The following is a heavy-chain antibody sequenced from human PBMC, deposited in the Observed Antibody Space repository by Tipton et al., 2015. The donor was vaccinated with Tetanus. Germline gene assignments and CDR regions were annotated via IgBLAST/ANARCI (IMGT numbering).Heavy chain of an antibody. CDR1: GGSIISADHY. Sequence: LSLTCTVSGGSIISADHYWSWIRQPPGKGLEWLGCISHSGTTNYNPSLMSRVTLSLDTARGQFSLKLTSVTAADAAVYFCARDRRDFAYDSRGFYSPLYYFDNWGQGLRVTVSS. J-gene: IGHJ4*02. CDR2: ISHSGTT. D-gene: IGHD3-22*01. CDR3: ARDRRDFAYDSRGFYSPLYYFDN. V-gene: IGHV4-30-4*01.